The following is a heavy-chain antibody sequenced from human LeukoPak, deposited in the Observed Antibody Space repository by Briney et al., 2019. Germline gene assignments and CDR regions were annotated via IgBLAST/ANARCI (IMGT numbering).Heavy chain of an antibody. CDR3: AKAGLLWFDP. CDR1: GFTFSSYE. D-gene: IGHD3-10*01. Sequence: GGSLRLSCAASGFTFSSYEMNWVRQAPGKGLEWVSYISSSGSTIYYADSVKGRFTISRDNSKNTLYLQMNSLRAEDTAVYYCAKAGLLWFDPWGQGTLVIVSS. CDR2: ISSSGSTI. J-gene: IGHJ5*02. V-gene: IGHV3-48*03.